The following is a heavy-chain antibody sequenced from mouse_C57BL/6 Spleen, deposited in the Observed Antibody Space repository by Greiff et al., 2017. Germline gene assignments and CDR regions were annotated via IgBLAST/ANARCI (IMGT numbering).Heavy chain of an antibody. CDR1: GYAFSSYW. J-gene: IGHJ2*01. V-gene: IGHV1-80*01. D-gene: IGHD2-4*01. CDR3: ARPYDYLYYFDD. CDR2: IYPGDGDT. Sequence: QVQLQQSGAELVKPGASVKISCKASGYAFSSYWMNWVKQRPGKGLEWIGQIYPGDGDTNYNGKFKGKATLTADKSSSTAYMQLSSLTSEDSAVYFCARPYDYLYYFDDWGQGTTLTVSS.